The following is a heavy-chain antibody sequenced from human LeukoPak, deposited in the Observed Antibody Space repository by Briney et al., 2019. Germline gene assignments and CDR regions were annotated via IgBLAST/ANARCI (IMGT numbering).Heavy chain of an antibody. J-gene: IGHJ4*02. CDR3: ARAIYSSPPYFDY. V-gene: IGHV4-59*01. CDR2: TYYSGST. Sequence: PSETLSLTCTVSGGSISSYYWSWIRQPPGKGLEWIGYTYYSGSTNYNPSLKSRVTISVDTSKNQFSLKLSSVTAADTAVYYRARAIYSSPPYFDYWGQGTLVTVSS. CDR1: GGSISSYY. D-gene: IGHD6-13*01.